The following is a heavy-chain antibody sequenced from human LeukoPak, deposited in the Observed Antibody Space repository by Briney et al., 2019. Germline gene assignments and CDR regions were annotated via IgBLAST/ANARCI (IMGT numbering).Heavy chain of an antibody. CDR3: AKDLRYYDSTGYYGLDY. D-gene: IGHD3-22*01. Sequence: GGSLRLSCTASGFTFNNYAMSWVRQAPGKGLEGVSAISNSGANTYYADSVKGRFTISRDNSKNTLYLQMDSLRAEDTAVYYCAKDLRYYDSTGYYGLDYWGQGTLVTVSS. CDR2: ISNSGANT. CDR1: GFTFNNYA. J-gene: IGHJ4*02. V-gene: IGHV3-23*01.